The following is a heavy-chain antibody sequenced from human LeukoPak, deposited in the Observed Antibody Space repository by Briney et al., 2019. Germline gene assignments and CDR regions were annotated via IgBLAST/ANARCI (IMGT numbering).Heavy chain of an antibody. V-gene: IGHV4-59*01. CDR3: ARDFPYYYDSSGYYYRGWFDP. CDR1: GGSISSYY. CDR2: IYYSGST. D-gene: IGHD3-22*01. Sequence: PSETLSLTCTVSGGSISSYYWSWIRQPPGEGLEWIGYIYYSGSTNYNPSLKSRVTISVDTSKNQFSLKLSSVTAADTAVYYCARDFPYYYDSSGYYYRGWFDPWGQGTLVTVSS. J-gene: IGHJ5*02.